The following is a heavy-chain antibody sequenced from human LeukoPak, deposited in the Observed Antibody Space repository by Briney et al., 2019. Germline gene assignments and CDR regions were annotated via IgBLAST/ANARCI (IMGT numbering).Heavy chain of an antibody. Sequence: PGGSLRLSCAASGVTFSSSSMSWVRQAPGKGLEWVSVISGSGGSTDYADSVKGRFTISRDNSKNTLYLQINSLRAEDTAVYYCAKGSGWYVWGQGTLVTVSS. CDR1: GVTFSSSS. D-gene: IGHD6-19*01. V-gene: IGHV3-23*01. J-gene: IGHJ4*02. CDR3: AKGSGWYV. CDR2: ISGSGGST.